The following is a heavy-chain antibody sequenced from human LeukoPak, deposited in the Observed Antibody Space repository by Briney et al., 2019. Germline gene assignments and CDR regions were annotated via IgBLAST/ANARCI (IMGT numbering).Heavy chain of an antibody. CDR1: GFTFSSYA. Sequence: PGGSLRLSCAASGFTFSSYAMHWVRQAPGKGPEYVSAISSNGGSTYYANSVKGRFTISRDNSKNTLYLQMDSLRAEDMAVYYCARGETYYDFWSGYQMYYYYGMDVWGQGTTVTVSS. V-gene: IGHV3-64*01. D-gene: IGHD3-3*01. J-gene: IGHJ6*02. CDR3: ARGETYYDFWSGYQMYYYYGMDV. CDR2: ISSNGGST.